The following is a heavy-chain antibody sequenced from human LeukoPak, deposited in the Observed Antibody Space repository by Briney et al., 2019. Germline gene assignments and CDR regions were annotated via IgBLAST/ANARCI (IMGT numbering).Heavy chain of an antibody. J-gene: IGHJ4*02. CDR2: ISGSGGST. CDR1: GFTFSSYA. Sequence: PGGSLRLSCAASGFTFSSYAMSWVRQAPGKGLEWVSAISGSGGSTYYADSVKGRFTISRDNSKNTLYLQMSSLRAEDTAVYYCAKDHQGGGYYDSSGYSIGFDYWGQGTLVTVSS. CDR3: AKDHQGGGYYDSSGYSIGFDY. D-gene: IGHD3-22*01. V-gene: IGHV3-23*01.